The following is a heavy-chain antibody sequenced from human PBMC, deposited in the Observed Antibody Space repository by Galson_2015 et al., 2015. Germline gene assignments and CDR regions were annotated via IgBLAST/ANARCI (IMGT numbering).Heavy chain of an antibody. V-gene: IGHV6-1*01. J-gene: IGHJ4*02. CDR2: TYYRSKWYN. D-gene: IGHD6-13*01. Sequence: CAISGDSVSSNSAAWNWIRQSPSRGLEWLGRTYYRSKWYNDYAVSVKSRIAFNPDTSKNQFSLQLNSMTPEDTAVYYCARGRSWPLDYWGQGTLVTVSS. CDR3: ARGRSWPLDY. CDR1: GDSVSSNSAA.